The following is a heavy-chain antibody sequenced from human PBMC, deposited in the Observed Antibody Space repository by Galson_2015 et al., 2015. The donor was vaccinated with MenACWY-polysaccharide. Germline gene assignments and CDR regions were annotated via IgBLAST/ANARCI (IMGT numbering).Heavy chain of an antibody. Sequence: SLRLSCAVSGFTFSSYSMNWVRQAPGKGLEWLSYISSSSGTVYYADSVRGRFTISRDSAKNSLYLQMNRLRDEDTAIYYCARRGLYSSSSGGLDHWGQGTLVTVSS. CDR2: ISSSSGTV. J-gene: IGHJ5*02. CDR1: GFTFSSYS. CDR3: ARRGLYSSSSGGLDH. V-gene: IGHV3-48*02. D-gene: IGHD6-6*01.